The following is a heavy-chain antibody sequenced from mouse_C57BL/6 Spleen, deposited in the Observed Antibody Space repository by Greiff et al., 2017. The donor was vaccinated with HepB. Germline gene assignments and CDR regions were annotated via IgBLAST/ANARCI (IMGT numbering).Heavy chain of an antibody. Sequence: VMLVESGPGLVAPSQSLSITCTVSGFSLTSYGVHWVRQPPGKGLEWLVVIWSDGSTTYNSALKSRLSISKDNSKSQVFLKMNSLQTDDSAMYYCARHSDYGSSFYYAMDYWGQGTSVTVSS. D-gene: IGHD1-1*01. CDR1: GFSLTSYG. V-gene: IGHV2-6-1*01. J-gene: IGHJ4*01. CDR2: IWSDGST. CDR3: ARHSDYGSSFYYAMDY.